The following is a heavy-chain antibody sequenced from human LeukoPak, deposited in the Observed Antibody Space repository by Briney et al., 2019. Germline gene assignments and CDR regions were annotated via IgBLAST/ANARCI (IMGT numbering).Heavy chain of an antibody. CDR3: ARGRSYGV. D-gene: IGHD5-18*01. CDR1: GGSFSGYY. CDR2: INHSGST. Sequence: PSETLSLTCAVYGGSFSGYYWSWIRQPPGKGLEWIGEINHSGSTNYNPSLKSRVTISVDTSKNQFSLKLGSVTAADTAVYYCARGRSYGVWGQGTLVTVSS. V-gene: IGHV4-34*01. J-gene: IGHJ4*02.